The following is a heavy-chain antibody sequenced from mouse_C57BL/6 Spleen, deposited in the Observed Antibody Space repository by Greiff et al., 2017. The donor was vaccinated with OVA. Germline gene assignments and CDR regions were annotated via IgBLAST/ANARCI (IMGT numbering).Heavy chain of an antibody. J-gene: IGHJ4*01. CDR2: IWRGGST. Sequence: VQLQQSGPGLVQPSQSLSITCTVSGFSLTSYGVHWVRQSPGKGLEWLGVIWRGGSTDYNAAFMSRLSITKYNSKSQVFFKMNSLQADDTAIYYCAKQDYYGSSYVMDYWGQGTSVTVSS. CDR1: GFSLTSYG. D-gene: IGHD1-1*01. CDR3: AKQDYYGSSYVMDY. V-gene: IGHV2-5*01.